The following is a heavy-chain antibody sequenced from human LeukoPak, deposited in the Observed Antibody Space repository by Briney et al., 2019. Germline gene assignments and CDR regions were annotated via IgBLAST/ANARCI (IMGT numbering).Heavy chain of an antibody. CDR1: GFTFSSYA. D-gene: IGHD6-13*01. CDR3: VKATSSSWYWFDP. V-gene: IGHV3-64D*09. CDR2: ISSNGGST. J-gene: IGHJ5*02. Sequence: PGGSLRLSCSASGFTFSSYAMHWVRQAPGKGLEYVSAISSNGGSTYYADSVKGRFTISRDNSKNTLYLQMSSLRAEDTAVYYCVKATSSSWYWFDPWGQGTLVTVSS.